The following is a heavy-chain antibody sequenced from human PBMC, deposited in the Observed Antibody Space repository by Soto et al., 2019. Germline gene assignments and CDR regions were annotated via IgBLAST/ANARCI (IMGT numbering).Heavy chain of an antibody. CDR1: GFSFTNSW. J-gene: IGHJ4*02. CDR3: ARPGCGGGTCYSS. V-gene: IGHV3-7*03. D-gene: IGHD2-15*01. CDR2: INADGSGT. Sequence: ESGGGLVQPGGSLRLSCVASGFSFTNSWMSWVRQIPGKGLEWVATINADGSGTHSVDSAEGRLSVSRDNSKASLYLQMNSQRPEDTAVYYCARPGCGGGTCYSSWGQGTQVTVSS.